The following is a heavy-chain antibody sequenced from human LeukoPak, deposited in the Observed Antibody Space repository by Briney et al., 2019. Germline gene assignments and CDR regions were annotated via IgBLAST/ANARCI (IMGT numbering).Heavy chain of an antibody. CDR3: AKDQRGYNRYPDY. D-gene: IGHD1-14*01. V-gene: IGHV3-23*01. Sequence: GGSLRLSCAASGFAFSSYAMSWVRQAPGKGLEGVSSMSGSGARTYYADSVKGRFTISRDNSKNTLYLQMNSLRAEDTAVYYCAKDQRGYNRYPDYWGQGTLVTVSS. CDR1: GFAFSSYA. J-gene: IGHJ4*02. CDR2: MSGSGART.